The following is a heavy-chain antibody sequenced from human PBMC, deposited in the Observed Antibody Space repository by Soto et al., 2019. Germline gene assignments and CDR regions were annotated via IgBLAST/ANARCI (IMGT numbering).Heavy chain of an antibody. J-gene: IGHJ4*02. CDR1: GFTFSSYW. D-gene: IGHD2-15*01. CDR2: INSDGRST. Sequence: EVQLVESGGGLVQPGGSLRLSCAASGFTFSSYWMHWVRQAPGKGLVWVSRINSDGRSTSYADSVKGRFTRSRDNAKNTLYLQMNSLRAEDTAVYYCVRTSLVVAAATREDYWGQGTLVTVSS. CDR3: VRTSLVVAAATREDY. V-gene: IGHV3-74*01.